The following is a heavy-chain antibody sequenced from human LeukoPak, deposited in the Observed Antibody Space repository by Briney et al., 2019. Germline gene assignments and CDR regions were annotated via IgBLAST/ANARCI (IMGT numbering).Heavy chain of an antibody. CDR2: IYYSGST. J-gene: IGHJ4*02. D-gene: IGHD2-2*01. CDR1: GGSISSSSYY. Sequence: SETLSLTCTVSGGSISSSSYYWGWLRQPPGKGLEWIGSIYYSGSTYYNPSLKSRVTISVDTSKNQFSLELSSVTAADTAVYYCARHQDIVVVPAANFDYWGQGTLVTVSS. CDR3: ARHQDIVVVPAANFDY. V-gene: IGHV4-39*01.